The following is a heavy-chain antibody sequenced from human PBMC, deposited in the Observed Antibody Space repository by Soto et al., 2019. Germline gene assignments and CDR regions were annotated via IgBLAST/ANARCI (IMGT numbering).Heavy chain of an antibody. CDR3: FFSNTAKTDLYDY. CDR1: GFTFSDYY. Sequence: PGGSLRLSCAASGFTFSDYYMSWIRQAPGKGLEWVSYISSSGSTIYYADSVKGRFTISRDNAKNSLYLQMDSLRPEDTAVYYFFFSNTAKTDLYDYSGHDALVTVS. J-gene: IGHJ4*01. D-gene: IGHD2-21*02. V-gene: IGHV3-11*01. CDR2: ISSSGSTI.